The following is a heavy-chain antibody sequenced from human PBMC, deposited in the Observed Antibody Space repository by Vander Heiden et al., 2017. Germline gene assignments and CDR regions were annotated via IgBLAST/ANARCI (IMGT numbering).Heavy chain of an antibody. CDR2: TYWDDDK. CDR3: AHLHDFGEDNWCDP. D-gene: IGHD4-17*01. V-gene: IGHV2-5*02. Sequence: QITLKESGPTLVKPTQTLTLTCTFSGFSLSTTGVGVGWIRQPPGKALEWLAVTYWDDDKRYSPSLKSRLTVTKDTSKNQVVFRMTNMDPVDTGTYYGAHLHDFGEDNWCDPWGQGTLGTVSS. CDR1: GFSLSTTGVG. J-gene: IGHJ5*02.